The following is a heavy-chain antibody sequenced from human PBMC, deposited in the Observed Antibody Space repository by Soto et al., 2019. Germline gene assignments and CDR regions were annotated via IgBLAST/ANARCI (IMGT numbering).Heavy chain of an antibody. CDR3: ARGLRGTKGHAFDI. CDR2: INPNSGGT. CDR1: GYTLTGYY. V-gene: IGHV1-2*02. D-gene: IGHD1-1*01. Sequence: ASVKVSCKASGYTLTGYYMHWVRQAPGQGLEWMGWINPNSGGTNYAQKFQGRVTMTRDTSISTAYMELSRLRSDDTAVYYCARGLRGTKGHAFDIWGQGTMVTVSS. J-gene: IGHJ3*02.